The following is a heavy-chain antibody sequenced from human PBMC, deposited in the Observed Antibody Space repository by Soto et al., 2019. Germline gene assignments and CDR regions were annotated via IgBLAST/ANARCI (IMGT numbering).Heavy chain of an antibody. CDR3: ARDLIPFSSAVVPVFDY. V-gene: IGHV4-38-2*02. Sequence: PSETLSLTCVVSGDSISSGYHWAWIRQSPGKGLEWIGSVYHTGSTYYNPSLKSRVTISVDTSKNQFSLRLISVTAADTAVYYCARDLIPFSSAVVPVFDYWGQGILVTVS. CDR1: GDSISSGYH. CDR2: VYHTGST. J-gene: IGHJ4*02. D-gene: IGHD6-19*01.